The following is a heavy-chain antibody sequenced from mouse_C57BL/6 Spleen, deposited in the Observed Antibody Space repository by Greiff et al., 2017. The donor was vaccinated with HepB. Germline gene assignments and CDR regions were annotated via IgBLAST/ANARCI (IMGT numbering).Heavy chain of an antibody. Sequence: QVQLKESGPELVKPGASVKISCKASGYSFTSYYIHWVKQRPGQGLEWIGWIYPGSGNTKYNEKFKGKATLTADTSSSTAYMQLSSLTSEDSAVYYCARMDDYDNYYAMDYWGQGTSVTVSS. CDR3: ARMDDYDNYYAMDY. CDR1: GYSFTSYY. J-gene: IGHJ4*01. CDR2: IYPGSGNT. V-gene: IGHV1-66*01. D-gene: IGHD2-4*01.